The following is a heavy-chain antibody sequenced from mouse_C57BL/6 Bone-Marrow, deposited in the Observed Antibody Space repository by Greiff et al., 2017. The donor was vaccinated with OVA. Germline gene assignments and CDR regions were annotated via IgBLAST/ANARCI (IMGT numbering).Heavy chain of an antibody. CDR1: GYTFTDYN. V-gene: IGHV1-18*01. CDR3: ARAGDYDRDWDFDV. D-gene: IGHD2-4*01. J-gene: IGHJ1*03. Sequence: EVMLVESGPELLQPGASVKIPCKASGYTFTDYNLDWVKQSHGKSLEWIGDINPNHGGTIYNPKFKGQATLTVDQSSSTAYIELRSLTSEDTAVYYCARAGDYDRDWDFDVWGTGTTVTVSS. CDR2: INPNHGGT.